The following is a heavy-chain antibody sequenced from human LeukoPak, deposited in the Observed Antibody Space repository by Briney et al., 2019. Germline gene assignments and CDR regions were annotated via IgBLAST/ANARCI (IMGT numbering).Heavy chain of an antibody. CDR3: ARHRHY. CDR1: AFTVSSNY. V-gene: IGHV3-53*01. J-gene: IGHJ4*02. Sequence: GGSLRLSCAASAFTVSSNYMSWVRQAPGKGLEWVSVIYSGGSTYYADSVKGRFTISRDNSKNTLYLQMNSLRAEDTAVYYCARHRHYWGQGTLVTVSS. CDR2: IYSGGST.